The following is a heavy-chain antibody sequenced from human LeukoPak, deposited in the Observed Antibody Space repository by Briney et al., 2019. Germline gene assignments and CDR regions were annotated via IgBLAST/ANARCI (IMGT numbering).Heavy chain of an antibody. CDR1: GFTFSSYA. D-gene: IGHD3-22*01. CDR3: AKDLVRGNYYDSSGSSD. V-gene: IGHV3-23*01. Sequence: GGSLRLSCAASGFTFSSYAMSWVRQAPGKGLEWVSAISGSGGSTYHADSVKGRFTISRDNSRNTLYLQMNSLRAEDTAVYYCAKDLVRGNYYDSSGSSDWGQGTLVTVSS. CDR2: ISGSGGST. J-gene: IGHJ4*02.